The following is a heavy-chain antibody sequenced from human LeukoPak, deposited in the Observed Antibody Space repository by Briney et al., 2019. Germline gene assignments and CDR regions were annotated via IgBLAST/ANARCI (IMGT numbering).Heavy chain of an antibody. V-gene: IGHV4-30-4*01. CDR3: ARDGYYYDSSGYYY. CDR1: GGSISSGDYY. CDR2: IYYSGST. Sequence: SETLSLTCTVSGGSISSGDYYWSWIRQPPGKGLEWIGYIYYSGSTYYNPSLKSRVTISVDTSKNQFSLKLSSVTAADTAVYYCARDGYYYDSSGYYYWGQGTLVTVSS. J-gene: IGHJ4*02. D-gene: IGHD3-22*01.